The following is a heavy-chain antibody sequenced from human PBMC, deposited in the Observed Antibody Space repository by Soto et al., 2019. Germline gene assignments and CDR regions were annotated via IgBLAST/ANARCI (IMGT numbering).Heavy chain of an antibody. V-gene: IGHV4-30-4*01. CDR1: GGSISSGDYY. CDR2: IYYSGST. J-gene: IGHJ4*02. CDR3: AGGYGSGSGDYYFDY. D-gene: IGHD3-10*01. Sequence: SETLSLTCTVSGGSISSGDYYWSWIRQPPGKGLEWIGYIYYSGSTYYNPSLKSRVTISVDTSKNQFSLKLSSVTAADTAVYYCAGGYGSGSGDYYFDYWGQGTLVTVSS.